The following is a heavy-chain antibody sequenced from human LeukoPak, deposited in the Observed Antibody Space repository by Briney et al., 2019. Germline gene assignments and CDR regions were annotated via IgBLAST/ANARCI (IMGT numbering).Heavy chain of an antibody. CDR2: INPSGGST. CDR3: AAVSRRLGNYKAYYYMDV. J-gene: IGHJ6*03. V-gene: IGHV1-46*01. Sequence: GASVKVSCKASGYTFTSYYMHWVRQAPGQGLEWMGIINPSGGSTSYAQKFQGRVTMTRDMSTSTVYMELSSLRSEDTAVYYCAAVSRRLGNYKAYYYMDVWGKGTTVTVSS. CDR1: GYTFTSYY. D-gene: IGHD1-7*01.